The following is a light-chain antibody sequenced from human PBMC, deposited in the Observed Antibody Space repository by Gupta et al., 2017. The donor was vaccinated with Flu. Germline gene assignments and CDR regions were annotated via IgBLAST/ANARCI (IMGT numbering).Light chain of an antibody. CDR3: QKFNSAPRT. Sequence: GDRVTITCRASQGIDNYLAWYQQKPGKVPKLLIYAASTLQSGVPSRFSGSGSGTDFTLTISSLQPEDVATYYCQKFNSAPRTFGQGTKVEIK. V-gene: IGKV1-27*01. CDR2: AAS. CDR1: QGIDNY. J-gene: IGKJ1*01.